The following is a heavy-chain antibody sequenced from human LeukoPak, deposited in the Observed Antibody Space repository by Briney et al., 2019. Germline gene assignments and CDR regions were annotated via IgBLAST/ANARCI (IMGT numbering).Heavy chain of an antibody. J-gene: IGHJ1*01. D-gene: IGHD4-23*01. CDR3: ARDKAVTTEVTRHFQD. Sequence: RASVKVSCKASGYTFTSYGISWVRQAPGQGLEWMGWISAYNGYTDYAQKLQFRVTMTTDTSTSTAYMELRSLRSDDTAVYYCARDKAVTTEVTRHFQDWGQGPLVNVSS. CDR2: ISAYNGYT. V-gene: IGHV1-18*01. CDR1: GYTFTSYG.